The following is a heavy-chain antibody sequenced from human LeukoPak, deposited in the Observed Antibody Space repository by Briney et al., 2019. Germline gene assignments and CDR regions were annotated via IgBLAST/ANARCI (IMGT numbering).Heavy chain of an antibody. CDR1: GFTFSSYG. Sequence: GGSLRLSCAASGFTFSSYGMHWVRQAPGKGLEWVAVISYDGSNKYYADSVKGRFTISRDNSKNTLYLEMNSLRAEDTAVYYCAKVQTTRYYYGMDVWGQGTTVTVSS. CDR3: AKVQTTRYYYGMDV. J-gene: IGHJ6*02. CDR2: ISYDGSNK. D-gene: IGHD4-17*01. V-gene: IGHV3-30*18.